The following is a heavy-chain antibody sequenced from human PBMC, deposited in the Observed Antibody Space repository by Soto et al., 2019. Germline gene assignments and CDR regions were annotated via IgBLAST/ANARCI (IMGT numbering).Heavy chain of an antibody. CDR3: ARHGGSMTYYQAFDY. CDR1: GASISDYY. D-gene: IGHD3-10*01. V-gene: IGHV4-59*08. Sequence: QVQLQESGPGLVKPSETLSLTCTVSGASISDYYWNWIRQPPGKGLGWIGYMSNSGHTGANPSLRSRVTMSLDTSKHQFSLRLSSVTAADTAVYYCARHGGSMTYYQAFDYWGQGALVTVSS. J-gene: IGHJ4*02. CDR2: MSNSGHT.